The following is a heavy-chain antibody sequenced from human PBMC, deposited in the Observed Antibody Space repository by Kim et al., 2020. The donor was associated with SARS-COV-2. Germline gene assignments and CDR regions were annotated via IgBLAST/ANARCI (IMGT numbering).Heavy chain of an antibody. D-gene: IGHD2-15*01. CDR3: ARHPLMEVAATTSPPDAFDI. J-gene: IGHJ3*02. V-gene: IGHV6-1*01. CDR1: GDIVSGNSAA. CDR2: TYYRSKWYN. Sequence: SQTLSLTCAISGDIVSGNSAAWHWIRQSPSRGLEWLGRTYYRSKWYNDYNVSMKTRITISADTSRNQFSLQLHSVTPEDTAVYYCARHPLMEVAATTSPPDAFDIWGQGTMVTVSS.